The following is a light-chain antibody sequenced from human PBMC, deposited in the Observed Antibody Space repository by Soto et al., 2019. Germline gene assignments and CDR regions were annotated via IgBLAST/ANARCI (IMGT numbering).Light chain of an antibody. Sequence: QSVLTQPPSASGTPGQRVTISCSGSSSNIGSTHVYWFQQLPGTAPKLLVYRRDQRPSGVPDRFSGSKSDTSASLAISGLRSEDEANYYCAAWDDSLSGWVFGGGTKLTVL. CDR3: AAWDDSLSGWV. J-gene: IGLJ3*02. V-gene: IGLV1-47*01. CDR1: SSNIGSTH. CDR2: RRD.